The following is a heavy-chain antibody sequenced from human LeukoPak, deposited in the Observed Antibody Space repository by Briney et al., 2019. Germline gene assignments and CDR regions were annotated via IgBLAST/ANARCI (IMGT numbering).Heavy chain of an antibody. CDR3: ARETTFGLPQAKGLDY. V-gene: IGHV3-48*01. Sequence: GGSLRLSCAASGFTFSSYSMNWVRQAPGKGLEWVSYISSSSSTIYYADSVKGRFTISRDNAKNSLYLQMNSLRAEDTAVYYCARETTFGLPQAKGLDYWGQGTLVTVSS. J-gene: IGHJ4*02. CDR1: GFTFSSYS. D-gene: IGHD2/OR15-2a*01. CDR2: ISSSSSTI.